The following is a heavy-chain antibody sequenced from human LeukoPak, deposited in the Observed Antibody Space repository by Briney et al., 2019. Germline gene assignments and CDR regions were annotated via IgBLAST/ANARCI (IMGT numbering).Heavy chain of an antibody. D-gene: IGHD3-16*01. V-gene: IGHV4-59*12. CDR3: ARVGDYALKD. CDR1: GGSISSYY. J-gene: IGHJ4*02. CDR2: IYYSGST. Sequence: PSETLSLTCTVSGGSISSYYWSWIRQPPGKGLEWIGYIYYSGSTNYNPSLKSRVTMSVDTSKSQCTLKLSSVTAADTAVYYCARVGDYALKDWGQGTLVTVSS.